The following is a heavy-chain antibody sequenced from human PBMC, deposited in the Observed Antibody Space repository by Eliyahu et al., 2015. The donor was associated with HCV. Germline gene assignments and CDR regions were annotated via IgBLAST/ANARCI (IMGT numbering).Heavy chain of an antibody. CDR1: GGSXNSGSYH. V-gene: IGHV4-31*02. D-gene: IGHD6-19*01. CDR3: ARVLAATSGWDIEYFQH. J-gene: IGHJ1*01. Sequence: QVQLQESGPGLVKPSQTLSLSCSVSGGSXNSGSYHWSWIRQPPGKGLEWVGYISHTGTTYFNPSLKSRLTISVDSSRNQFSLNLTSATTADTAIYYCARVLAATSGWDIEYFQHWGQGTRVTVSS. CDR2: ISHTGTT.